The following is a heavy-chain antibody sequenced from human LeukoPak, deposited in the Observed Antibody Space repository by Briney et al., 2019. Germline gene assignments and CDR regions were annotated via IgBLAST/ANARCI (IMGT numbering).Heavy chain of an antibody. CDR2: IYSGGST. CDR1: GFTFSSYG. J-gene: IGHJ4*02. CDR3: ASDY. V-gene: IGHV3-66*01. Sequence: GGSLRLSCAASGFTFSSYGMSWVRQAPGKGLEWVSVIYSGGSTYYADSVKGRFTISRDNSKNTLYLQMNSLRAEDTAVYYCASDYWGQGTLVTVSS.